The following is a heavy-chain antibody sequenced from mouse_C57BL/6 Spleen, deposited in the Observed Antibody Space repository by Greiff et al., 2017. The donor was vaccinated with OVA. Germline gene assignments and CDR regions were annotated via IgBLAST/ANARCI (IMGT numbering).Heavy chain of an antibody. V-gene: IGHV6-3*01. CDR1: GFTFSNYW. D-gene: IGHD1-1*01. J-gene: IGHJ4*01. Sequence: EVMLVESGGGLVQPGGSMKLSCVASGFTFSNYWMNWVRQSPEKGLEWVAQIRLKSDNYATHYAESVKGRFTISRDDSKSSVYLQMNNLRAEDTGIYYCTGIYYYGSSYVFYYAMDYWGQGTSVTVSS. CDR2: IRLKSDNYAT. CDR3: TGIYYYGSSYVFYYAMDY.